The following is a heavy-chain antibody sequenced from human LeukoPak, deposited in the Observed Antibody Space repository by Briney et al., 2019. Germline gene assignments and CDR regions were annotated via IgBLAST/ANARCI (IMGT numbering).Heavy chain of an antibody. CDR2: IYPGDSDT. V-gene: IGHV5-51*01. D-gene: IGHD5-12*01. J-gene: IGHJ4*02. Sequence: GESLKISCKTSGYRFTNYWIAWVRQMPGKGLEWMGIIYPGDSDTRYSPSLQGQVIISADKSINTAYLQWSSLKASDTAMYYCARQTYSGYETGYWGQGTLVTVSS. CDR1: GYRFTNYW. CDR3: ARQTYSGYETGY.